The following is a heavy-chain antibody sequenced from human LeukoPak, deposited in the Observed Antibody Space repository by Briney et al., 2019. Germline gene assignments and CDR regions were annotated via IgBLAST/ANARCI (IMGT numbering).Heavy chain of an antibody. J-gene: IGHJ4*02. CDR1: GFTFSSYG. CDR2: ISYDGSNK. Sequence: PGRSLRLSCAASGFTFSSYGMHWVRQAPGKGLEWVAVISYDGSNKYYADSVKGRFTISRDNSKNTLYLQMNSLRAEDTAVYYCANDYYGSGSFFDYWGQGTLVTVSS. D-gene: IGHD3-10*01. CDR3: ANDYYGSGSFFDY. V-gene: IGHV3-30*18.